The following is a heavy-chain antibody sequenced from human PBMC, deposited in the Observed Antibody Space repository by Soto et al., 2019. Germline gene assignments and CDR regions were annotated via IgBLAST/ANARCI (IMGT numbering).Heavy chain of an antibody. Sequence: QVQLVQSGAEVKMPGASVKVSCEASGYKFPEYFLHWVRQAPGQGLEWMGWISPASGVTYLAPKFKGRVTMSTDMSTTTVYMHLSGIRPDDTAIYFCARATLIIRHITDLGEASPGVVEYWGQGTLVSVSS. CDR1: GYKFPEYF. D-gene: IGHD3-16*01. CDR3: ARATLIIRHITDLGEASPGVVEY. J-gene: IGHJ4*02. V-gene: IGHV1-2*02. CDR2: ISPASGVT.